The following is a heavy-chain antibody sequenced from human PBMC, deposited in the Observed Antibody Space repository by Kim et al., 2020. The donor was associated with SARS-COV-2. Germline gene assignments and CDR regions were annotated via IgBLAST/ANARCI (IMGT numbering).Heavy chain of an antibody. D-gene: IGHD3-16*01. J-gene: IGHJ3*02. V-gene: IGHV3-48*02. CDR2: I. Sequence: IYYADSVKGRCTIARDNAKNSLYLQMNSLRDADTALYYCVIYRMGGAFDIWGQGTMVTVSS. CDR3: VIYRMGGAFDI.